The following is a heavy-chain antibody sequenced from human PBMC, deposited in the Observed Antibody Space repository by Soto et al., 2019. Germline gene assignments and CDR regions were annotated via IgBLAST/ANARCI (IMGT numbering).Heavy chain of an antibody. J-gene: IGHJ4*02. CDR2: IFSNDEK. CDR3: ARIVVVGATMVGGGYFDY. V-gene: IGHV2-26*01. Sequence: QVTLKESGPVLVKPTETLTLTCTVSGFSLSNARMGVSWIRQPPGKALEWLAHIFSNDEKSYNTSLKCRLTVSKDNSKSQVVLTKTNMDPVDTAPYYWARIVVVGATMVGGGYFDYWGQGTLVTVSS. D-gene: IGHD1-26*01. CDR1: GFSLSNARMG.